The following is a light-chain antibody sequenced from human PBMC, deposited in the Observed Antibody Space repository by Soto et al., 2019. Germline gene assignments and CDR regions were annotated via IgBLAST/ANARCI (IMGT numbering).Light chain of an antibody. J-gene: IGLJ1*01. Sequence: QSALTQPASVSGSPGQGITISCTGTSSDVGGYNYVSWYQEHPGKAPKLMIYEVSNRPSGVSNRFSGSKSGNTASLTISGLQPEDEADYYCSSYTTTSTYVFGTGTKVTVL. CDR3: SSYTTTSTYV. V-gene: IGLV2-14*01. CDR2: EVS. CDR1: SSDVGGYNY.